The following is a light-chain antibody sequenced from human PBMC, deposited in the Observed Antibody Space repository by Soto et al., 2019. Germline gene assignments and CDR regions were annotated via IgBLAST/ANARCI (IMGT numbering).Light chain of an antibody. Sequence: DIQMTQSPSSLSASVGDRVTITCRTSQTISVYLNWYQQKPGKAPKLLIYGSSNVQSVVPSRFSGSGSGTDLPLTISSLQPEDSATYLCQQSYSFPNTFGQGTKLEIK. CDR1: QTISVY. J-gene: IGKJ2*01. CDR3: QQSYSFPNT. V-gene: IGKV1-39*01. CDR2: GSS.